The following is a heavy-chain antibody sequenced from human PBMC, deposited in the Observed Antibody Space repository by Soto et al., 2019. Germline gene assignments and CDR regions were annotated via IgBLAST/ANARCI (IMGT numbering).Heavy chain of an antibody. Sequence: ASVKVSCKASGYTFTSYAMHWVRQAPGQRLEWMGWINAGNGNTKYSQKFQGRVTITRDTSASTAYMELSSLRSEDTAVYYCARADKRGYSGYDSQGYWGQGTLVTVSS. D-gene: IGHD5-12*01. CDR2: INAGNGNT. CDR3: ARADKRGYSGYDSQGY. V-gene: IGHV1-3*01. CDR1: GYTFTSYA. J-gene: IGHJ4*02.